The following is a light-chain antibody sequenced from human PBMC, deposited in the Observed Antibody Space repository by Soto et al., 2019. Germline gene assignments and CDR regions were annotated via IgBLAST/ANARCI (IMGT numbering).Light chain of an antibody. V-gene: IGLV3-21*02. J-gene: IGLJ2*01. CDR1: NIGSKS. CDR2: DDS. CDR3: QVWDSSWV. Sequence: SYELTQPPSVSVAPGQTARITCGGTNIGSKSVHWYQQKPGQAPVLVVYDDSDRPSGIPERFSGSNSGNTATLTISRVEAGDEADYYCQVWDSSWVFGGGTKLTVL.